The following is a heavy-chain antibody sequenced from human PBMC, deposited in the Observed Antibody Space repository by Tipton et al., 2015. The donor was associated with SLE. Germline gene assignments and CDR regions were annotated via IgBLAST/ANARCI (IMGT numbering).Heavy chain of an antibody. CDR3: ARSSVYSSSWPDY. V-gene: IGHV4-39*07. Sequence: TLSLTCTVSGGSISSSSYYWGWIRQPPGKEPEWIGSIYYSGSTYYTPSLKSRVTTSVDTSKNQFSLSLYSVTAADTAVYYCARSSVYSSSWPDYWGQGTLVTVSS. D-gene: IGHD6-13*01. J-gene: IGHJ4*02. CDR1: GGSISSSSYY. CDR2: IYYSGST.